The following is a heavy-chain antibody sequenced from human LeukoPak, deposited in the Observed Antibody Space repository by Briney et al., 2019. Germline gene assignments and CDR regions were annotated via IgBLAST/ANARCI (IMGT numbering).Heavy chain of an antibody. CDR3: AISREATSDF. CDR1: GFTFSSFT. Sequence: GGSLRLSCAASGFTFSSFTMNWVRQAPGKGLEWVSSISGSGSDMYYAESVKGRFTISRDNAKSSLYLLMNGLRAEDTAVYCCAISREATSDFWGQGTLVTVSS. J-gene: IGHJ4*02. D-gene: IGHD5-12*01. CDR2: ISGSGSDM. V-gene: IGHV3-21*01.